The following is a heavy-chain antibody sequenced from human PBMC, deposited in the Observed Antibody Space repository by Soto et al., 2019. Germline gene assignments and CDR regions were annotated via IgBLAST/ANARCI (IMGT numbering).Heavy chain of an antibody. J-gene: IGHJ4*02. CDR3: AKDWSTQSPDYFDY. CDR2: ISYDGSNK. Sequence: GSLRLSCAASGFTSSSYGMHWVRQAPGKGLEWVAVISYDGSNKYYADSVKGRFTISRDNSKNTLYLQMNSLRAEDTAVYYCAKDWSTQSPDYFDYWVQGTLVTVSS. CDR1: GFTSSSYG. V-gene: IGHV3-30*18.